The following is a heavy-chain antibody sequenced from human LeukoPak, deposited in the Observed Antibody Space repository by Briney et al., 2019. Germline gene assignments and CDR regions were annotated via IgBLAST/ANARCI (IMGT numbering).Heavy chain of an antibody. J-gene: IGHJ6*03. V-gene: IGHV5-51*01. D-gene: IGHD1-26*01. CDR2: IYPGDSDT. Sequence: GESLKISCKGSGYRFTSYWIGWVRQMPGKGLEWMGIIYPGDSDTRYSPSFQGQVTISADKSISTAYLQWSSLKASDTAMYYCARGANYYYYYMDVWGKGTTVTVSS. CDR1: GYRFTSYW. CDR3: ARGANYYYYYMDV.